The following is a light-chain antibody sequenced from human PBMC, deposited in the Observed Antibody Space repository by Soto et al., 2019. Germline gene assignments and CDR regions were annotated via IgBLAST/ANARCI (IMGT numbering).Light chain of an antibody. CDR2: DSS. V-gene: IGKV1-5*01. CDR1: QPISTW. CDR3: QHYHSYPYT. J-gene: IGKJ2*01. Sequence: DIQMTQSPSTLSASVGDRVTITCRASQPISTWVAWYQQKPGKAPKLLISDSSSLERGVPSRISGSGSGTDFALTISSLQPDDSETYYCQHYHSYPYTFGPGTKVGIK.